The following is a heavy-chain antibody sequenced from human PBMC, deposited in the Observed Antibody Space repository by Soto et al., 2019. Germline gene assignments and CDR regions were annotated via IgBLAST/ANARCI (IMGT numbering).Heavy chain of an antibody. D-gene: IGHD6-6*01. Sequence: PVGSLRLSCAASGSTFSGYGMHWVRQAPGKGLEWVAVISYDGSNKYYADSVKGRFTISRDNSKNTLYLQMNSLRAEDTAVYYCAKGPFDIAARPDFDYWGQGTLVTVSS. CDR1: GSTFSGYG. CDR3: AKGPFDIAARPDFDY. J-gene: IGHJ4*02. CDR2: ISYDGSNK. V-gene: IGHV3-30*18.